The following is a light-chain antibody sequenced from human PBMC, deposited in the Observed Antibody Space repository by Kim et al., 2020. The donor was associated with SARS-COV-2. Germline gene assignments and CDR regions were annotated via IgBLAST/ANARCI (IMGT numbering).Light chain of an antibody. CDR3: QKYNSDTRT. J-gene: IGKJ1*01. Sequence: ASVGDRVTITCRASQGISNYLAWYQQKPGKVPKLLIYAASTLQSGVPSRFSGSGSGTDFTLTISSLQPEDVATYYCQKYNSDTRTFGQGTNVDIK. CDR1: QGISNY. V-gene: IGKV1-27*01. CDR2: AAS.